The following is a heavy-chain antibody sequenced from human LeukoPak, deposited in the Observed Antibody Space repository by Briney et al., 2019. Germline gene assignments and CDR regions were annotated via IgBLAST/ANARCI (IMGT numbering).Heavy chain of an antibody. D-gene: IGHD5-18*01. J-gene: IGHJ4*02. CDR3: ARGIYSYGPNYFDY. CDR1: GGSISSYY. V-gene: IGHV4-59*01. CDR2: IYYSGST. Sequence: SETLSLTCTVSGGSISSYYWSWIRQPPGKGLEWIGFIYYSGSTHYNPSLKSRVTISVDTSKNQFSLKLSSVTAADTAVYYCARGIYSYGPNYFDYWGQGALVTVSS.